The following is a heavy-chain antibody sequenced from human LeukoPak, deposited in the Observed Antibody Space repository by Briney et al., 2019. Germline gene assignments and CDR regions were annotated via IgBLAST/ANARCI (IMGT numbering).Heavy chain of an antibody. CDR2: INHSGST. CDR3: AREGSGCLGY. V-gene: IGHV4-34*01. CDR1: GGSFSGYY. D-gene: IGHD6-19*01. Sequence: SETLSLTCAVYGGSFSGYYWSWIRQPPGKGLEWIGEINHSGSTNYNPSLKSRVTISVDTSKNQFSLKLSSVTAADTAVYYCAREGSGCLGYWGQGTLVTVPS. J-gene: IGHJ4*02.